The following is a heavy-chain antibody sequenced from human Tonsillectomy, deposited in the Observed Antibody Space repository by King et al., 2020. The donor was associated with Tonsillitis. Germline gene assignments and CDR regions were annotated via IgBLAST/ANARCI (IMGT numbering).Heavy chain of an antibody. Sequence: VQLVESGGGVVQPGRSLRLSCAASGFTFSNYAMHWVRQAPGKGLEWVALIAYDASYENYADSVKGRFAISRDNSKNTLYLEMNSLRVEDTAVNYCAXXXIGXSDWYFXLWXRGTLVTVXX. V-gene: IGHV3-30*03. CDR3: AXXXIGXSDWYFXL. CDR1: GFTFSNYA. J-gene: IGHJ2*01. CDR2: IAYDASYE. D-gene: IGHD2-15*01.